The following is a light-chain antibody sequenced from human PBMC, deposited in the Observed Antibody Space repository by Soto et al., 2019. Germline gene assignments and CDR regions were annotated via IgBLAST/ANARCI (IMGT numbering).Light chain of an antibody. CDR1: SSDVGGYNY. V-gene: IGLV2-8*01. Sequence: QSALTQPPSASGSPGQSVTISCTGTSSDVGGYNYVSWYQHHPGKAPKLMIYEVSKRPSGVPDRFSGSKSGNTASLTVSGLQAEDEADYCCSSYAGSTPFVFGTGTKVTVL. CDR3: SSYAGSTPFV. CDR2: EVS. J-gene: IGLJ1*01.